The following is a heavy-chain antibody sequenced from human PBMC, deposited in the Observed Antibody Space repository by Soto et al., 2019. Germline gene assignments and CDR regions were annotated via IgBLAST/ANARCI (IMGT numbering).Heavy chain of an antibody. CDR2: IYYSGST. D-gene: IGHD2-2*03. CDR1: GDSITSYY. Sequence: QVQLQESGPGLVKPSETLSLTCTVSGDSITSYYWSWIRQPPGKALEWVGYIYYSGSTDNNTSLKSRVTISLDPAKKQFSLKLKSVTAADTAVYYCARDLGIGSGPFDAWGKGTMVTVSA. V-gene: IGHV4-59*01. CDR3: ARDLGIGSGPFDA. J-gene: IGHJ3*01.